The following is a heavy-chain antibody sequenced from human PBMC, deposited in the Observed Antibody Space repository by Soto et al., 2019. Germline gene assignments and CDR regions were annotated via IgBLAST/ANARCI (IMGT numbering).Heavy chain of an antibody. J-gene: IGHJ4*02. D-gene: IGHD4-17*01. V-gene: IGHV4-59*01. CDR3: ARDGGRYGDSDY. CDR2: IYYSGST. Sequence: SETLSLTCTVSGVSISSYYWSWIRQPPGKGLEWIGYIYYSGSTNYNPSLKSRVTISVDTSKNQFSLKLSSVTAADTAVYYCARDGGRYGDSDYWGQGTLVTVSS. CDR1: GVSISSYY.